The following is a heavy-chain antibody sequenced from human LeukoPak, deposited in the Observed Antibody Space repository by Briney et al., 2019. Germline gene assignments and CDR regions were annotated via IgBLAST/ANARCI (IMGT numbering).Heavy chain of an antibody. CDR2: INTDGSSI. CDR1: GFTFSSYW. D-gene: IGHD6-25*01. CDR3: VRMTHSGNSFDH. V-gene: IGHV3-74*01. J-gene: IGHJ4*02. Sequence: PGGSLRLSCAASGFTFSSYWVHWVRQAPGKGLVWVSRINTDGSSISYADSVKGRFTISRDNAKDSLYLQLSSLKTEDTAVYYCVRMTHSGNSFDHWGQGTLVIVSS.